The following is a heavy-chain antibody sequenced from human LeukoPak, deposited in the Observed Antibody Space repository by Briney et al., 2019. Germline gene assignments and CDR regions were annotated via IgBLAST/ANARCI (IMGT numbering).Heavy chain of an antibody. Sequence: GGSLRLSCAASGFTFSSYEMNWVRQAPGKGLEWVSYISSSGSTIYYADSVKGRFTISRDNAKKSLNLQMNSLRAEDTAVYYCARLNAGKWELLGGIDYWGQGTLVTVSS. CDR2: ISSSGSTI. CDR1: GFTFSSYE. D-gene: IGHD1-26*01. J-gene: IGHJ4*02. CDR3: ARLNAGKWELLGGIDY. V-gene: IGHV3-48*03.